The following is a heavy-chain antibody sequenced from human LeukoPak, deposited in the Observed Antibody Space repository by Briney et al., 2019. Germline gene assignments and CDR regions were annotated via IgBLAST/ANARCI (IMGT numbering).Heavy chain of an antibody. CDR1: GYSFTSYW. D-gene: IGHD2-21*01. V-gene: IGHV5-51*01. Sequence: GESLQISCPGSGYSFTSYWIGWVRQMPGKGLEWMGIIYPGDSDTRYSTSFQGQVTISADKSISTAYLQWSSLKASDTAMYYCARYSYGAQHLFYFDYWGQGTLVTVSS. CDR3: ARYSYGAQHLFYFDY. CDR2: IYPGDSDT. J-gene: IGHJ4*02.